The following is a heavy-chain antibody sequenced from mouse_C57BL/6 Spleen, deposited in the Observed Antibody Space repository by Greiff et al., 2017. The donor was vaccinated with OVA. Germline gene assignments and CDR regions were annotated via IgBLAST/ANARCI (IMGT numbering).Heavy chain of an antibody. Sequence: EVQLQQSGPQLVKPGASVMISCKASGYTFTDYYMNWVKQSHGKSLEWIGDINPNNGGTSYNQKFKGKATLTVDKSSSTAYMELRSLTSEDSAVYYCACITTVVVPFDYWGQGTTLTVSS. V-gene: IGHV1-26*01. D-gene: IGHD1-1*01. CDR1: GYTFTDYY. CDR2: INPNNGGT. J-gene: IGHJ2*01. CDR3: ACITTVVVPFDY.